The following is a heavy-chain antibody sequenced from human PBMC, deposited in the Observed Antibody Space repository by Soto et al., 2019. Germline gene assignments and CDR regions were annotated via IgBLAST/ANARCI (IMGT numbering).Heavy chain of an antibody. V-gene: IGHV3-30*18. Sequence: GGSLRLSCAASGLTFSSYGMHWVRQAPGKGLEWVAVISYDGNIKYYENSVKGRFTISRDNSKNTLFLRMDGLRIEDTAEYYCAKSTTYDSSGFYNYFGMDVWGQGTTVTVSS. CDR2: ISYDGNIK. CDR3: AKSTTYDSSGFYNYFGMDV. D-gene: IGHD3-22*01. CDR1: GLTFSSYG. J-gene: IGHJ6*02.